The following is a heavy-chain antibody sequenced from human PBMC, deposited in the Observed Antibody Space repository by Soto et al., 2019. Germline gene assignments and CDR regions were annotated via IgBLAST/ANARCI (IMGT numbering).Heavy chain of an antibody. J-gene: IGHJ6*02. CDR1: GYTFTSYY. V-gene: IGHV1-46*01. D-gene: IGHD7-27*01. CDR2: INPSGGNT. Sequence: QVQLVQSGAEVKKPGASVKVSCKASGYTFTSYYMHWVRQAPGQGLEWMGIINPSGGNTSYAQKFQGRVTMTRDTSTSTVYMELSSLRSEDTAVYYCARDDLGFYYYYGMDVWGQGTTVTVSS. CDR3: ARDDLGFYYYYGMDV.